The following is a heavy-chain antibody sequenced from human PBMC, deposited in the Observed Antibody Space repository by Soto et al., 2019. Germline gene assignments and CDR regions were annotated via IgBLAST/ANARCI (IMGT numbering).Heavy chain of an antibody. CDR3: ARDQYSYGSVMDV. V-gene: IGHV3-30-3*01. J-gene: IGHJ6*04. D-gene: IGHD5-18*01. CDR2: ISYDGSNK. CDR1: GLTFSSYA. Sequence: GGSLRLSCAASGLTFSSYAMHWVRQAPGKGLEWVAVISYDGSNKYYADSVKGRFTISRGNSKNTLYLQMNSLRAEDTAVYYCARDQYSYGSVMDVWGKGTTVTVSS.